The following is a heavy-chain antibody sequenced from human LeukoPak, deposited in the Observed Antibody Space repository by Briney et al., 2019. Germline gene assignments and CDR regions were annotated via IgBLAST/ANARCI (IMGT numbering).Heavy chain of an antibody. CDR2: IYTSGST. J-gene: IGHJ3*02. Sequence: PGGSLRLSCAASGFTFSSYAMSWVRQAPGKGLEWIGRIYTSGSTNYNPSLKSRVTISVDTSKNQFSLKLSSVTAADTAVYYCARETGYCSSTSCYNHDAFDIWGQGTMVTVSS. CDR1: GFTFSSYA. CDR3: ARETGYCSSTSCYNHDAFDI. D-gene: IGHD2-2*02. V-gene: IGHV4-4*08.